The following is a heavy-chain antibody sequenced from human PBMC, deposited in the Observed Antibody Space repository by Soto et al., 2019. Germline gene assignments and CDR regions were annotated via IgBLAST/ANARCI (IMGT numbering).Heavy chain of an antibody. J-gene: IGHJ3*02. CDR2: IYPGDSDT. D-gene: IGHD3-10*01. Sequence: PGESLKISCKGSGYSFTSYWIGWVRQMPGKGLEWMGIIYPGDSDTRYSPSFQGQVTISADKSISTAYLQWSSLKASDTAMYYCARLGSRYYYGSGSYFNDAFDIWGQGTMVTVSS. V-gene: IGHV5-51*01. CDR3: ARLGSRYYYGSGSYFNDAFDI. CDR1: GYSFTSYW.